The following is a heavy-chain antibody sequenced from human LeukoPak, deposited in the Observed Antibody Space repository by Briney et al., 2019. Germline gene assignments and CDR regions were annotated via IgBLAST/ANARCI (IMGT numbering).Heavy chain of an antibody. CDR1: GFTFSSYA. CDR2: ISYDGSNK. V-gene: IGHV3-30-3*01. J-gene: IGHJ3*02. D-gene: IGHD3-10*01. CDR3: ARDGYYGSGSYHLDI. Sequence: PAGGSLRLSCAAPGFTFSSYAMHWVRQAPGKGLEWVAVISYDGSNKYYADSVKGRFTISRDNSKNTLYLQMNSLRAEDTAVYYCARDGYYGSGSYHLDIWGQGTMVTVSS.